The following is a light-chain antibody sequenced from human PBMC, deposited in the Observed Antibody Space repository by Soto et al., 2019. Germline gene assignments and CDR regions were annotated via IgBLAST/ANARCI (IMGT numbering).Light chain of an antibody. V-gene: IGLV2-8*01. CDR3: SSYAGKNNLV. CDR2: EVS. J-gene: IGLJ2*01. CDR1: SNDVGGYNY. Sequence: QSALTQPPSASGSPGQSVTISCTGTSNDVGGYNYVSWYQQYPGKAPKLLIYEVSDRPSGVPDRFSGSKSGNTASLTVSGLQAEDEADYYCSSYAGKNNLVFGGGTKVTVL.